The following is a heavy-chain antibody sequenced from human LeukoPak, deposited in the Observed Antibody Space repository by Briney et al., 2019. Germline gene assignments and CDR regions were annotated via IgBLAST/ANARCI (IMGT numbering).Heavy chain of an antibody. J-gene: IGHJ4*02. V-gene: IGHV3-30*18. CDR1: GFTFSNSG. CDR3: AKDHSIATAGYYFDY. D-gene: IGHD6-25*01. Sequence: PGRSLRLSCAASGFTFSNSGMHWVRQAPGKGLEWVAVISYDGRNKYYTDSVKGRFTISRDNSKNTVYLQMNSLRAEDTAVYYCAKDHSIATAGYYFDYWGQGTLVTVSS. CDR2: ISYDGRNK.